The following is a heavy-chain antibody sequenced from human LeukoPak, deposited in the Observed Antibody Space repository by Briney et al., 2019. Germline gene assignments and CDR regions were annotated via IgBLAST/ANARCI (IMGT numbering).Heavy chain of an antibody. D-gene: IGHD1-26*01. CDR3: AREEVGATGYNWFDP. CDR2: ISAYNGNT. V-gene: IGHV1-18*01. CDR1: GYTFTSYG. J-gene: IGHJ5*02. Sequence: ASVKVSCKASGYTFTSYGIGWVRQAPGQGLEWMGWISAYNGNTNYAQKLQGRVTMTTDTSTSTAYMELRSLRSDDTAVYYCAREEVGATGYNWFDPWGQGTLVTVSS.